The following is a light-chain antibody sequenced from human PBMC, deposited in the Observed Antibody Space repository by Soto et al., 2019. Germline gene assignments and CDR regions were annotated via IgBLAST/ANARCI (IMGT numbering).Light chain of an antibody. J-gene: IGKJ1*01. CDR2: IAS. CDR1: QSVNSDY. Sequence: EIVLTQSPGTLSLFPGERATLSCRATQSVNSDYLAWYQQKPGQAPRLLIYIASGRATGIPDRFSGSGSETDFTLTINRLEPEDFAVYYCQQYGTSPWTFGQATKVEIK. CDR3: QQYGTSPWT. V-gene: IGKV3-20*01.